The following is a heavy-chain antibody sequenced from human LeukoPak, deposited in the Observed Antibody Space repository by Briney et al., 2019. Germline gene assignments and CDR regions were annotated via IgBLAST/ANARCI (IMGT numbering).Heavy chain of an antibody. CDR3: ARLTNDFWSGYWAPYYYYYMDV. V-gene: IGHV1-18*01. CDR2: ISAYNGNT. J-gene: IGHJ6*03. Sequence: ASVTVSCKASGYTFTSYGISWVRQAPGQGLEWMGWISAYNGNTNYAQKLQGRVTMTTDTSTSTAYMELRSLRSDDTAVYYCARLTNDFWSGYWAPYYYYYMDVWGKGTTVTVSS. CDR1: GYTFTSYG. D-gene: IGHD3-3*01.